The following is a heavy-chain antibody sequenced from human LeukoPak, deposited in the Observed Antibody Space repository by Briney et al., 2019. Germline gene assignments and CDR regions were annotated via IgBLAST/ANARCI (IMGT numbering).Heavy chain of an antibody. CDR1: GFTFSSYA. CDR3: ARGCSGGSCYSNWFDP. V-gene: IGHV3-30*04. J-gene: IGHJ5*02. CDR2: ISYDGSNK. D-gene: IGHD2-15*01. Sequence: GRSLRLSCAASGFTFSSYAMHWVRQAPGKGPEWVAVISYDGSNKYYADSVKGRFTISRDNSKNTLYLQMNSLRAEDTAVYYYARGCSGGSCYSNWFDPWGQGTLVTVSS.